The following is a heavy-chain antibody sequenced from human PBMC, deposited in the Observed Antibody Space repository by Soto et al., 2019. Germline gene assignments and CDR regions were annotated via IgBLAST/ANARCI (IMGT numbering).Heavy chain of an antibody. CDR3: NSACGLGVLCFALDA. CDR2: ISFDGSNK. CDR1: GVSISSDA. Sequence: AETLSLTCSVSGVSISSDAWHCVRHPPPQGREQVAVISFDGSNKSYANSFKGRFTISRDNSKNQLSLQMTSLSAAATAVFYCNSACGLGVLCFALDAWGQGTRVTVSS. V-gene: IGHV3-30-3*01. J-gene: IGHJ5*02. D-gene: IGHD3-16*01.